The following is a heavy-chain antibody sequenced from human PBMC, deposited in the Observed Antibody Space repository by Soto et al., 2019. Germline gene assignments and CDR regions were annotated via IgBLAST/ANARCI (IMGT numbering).Heavy chain of an antibody. J-gene: IGHJ4*02. D-gene: IGHD2-15*01. CDR2: ISYDGSNK. V-gene: IGHV3-30*03. Sequence: GGSLRLSCAASGFTFSSYGMHWVRQAPGKGLEWVAVISYDGSNKYYADSVKGRFTISRDNAKNSLYLQMNSLRAEDTAVYYCARDVVAATLGLWGQGTLVTVSS. CDR1: GFTFSSYG. CDR3: ARDVVAATLGL.